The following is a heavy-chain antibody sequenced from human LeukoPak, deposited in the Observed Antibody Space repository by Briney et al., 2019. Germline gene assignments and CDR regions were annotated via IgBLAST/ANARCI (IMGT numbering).Heavy chain of an antibody. J-gene: IGHJ4*02. CDR3: AKAEGYDILTGLDY. V-gene: IGHV3-30*04. D-gene: IGHD3-9*01. Sequence: PGGSLRLSCPASGFTFSNYAIHWVRQAPGEGLEWVAVISSDGKYTYYADSVKGRFTISRDNSKNTLYLQMNTLRAEDTAVYYCAKAEGYDILTGLDYWGQGTLVTVSS. CDR1: GFTFSNYA. CDR2: ISSDGKYT.